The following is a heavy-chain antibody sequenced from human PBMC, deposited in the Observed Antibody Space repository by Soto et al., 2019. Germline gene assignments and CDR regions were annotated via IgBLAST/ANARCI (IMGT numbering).Heavy chain of an antibody. D-gene: IGHD2-21*01. J-gene: IGHJ6*02. CDR3: GRLRLIAGIKGGGYYGMDV. V-gene: IGHV5-51*01. CDR2: IYPGDSDT. CDR1: GYKVSTWHNFTSYW. Sequence: GESLKISCMGSGYKVSTWHNFTSYWIAWVRQMPGEGLEWMGIIYPGDSDTRYSPSFQGQVTISADKSINSVYLQWSSLKASDTATYYCGRLRLIAGIKGGGYYGMDVWGQGTTVTVSS.